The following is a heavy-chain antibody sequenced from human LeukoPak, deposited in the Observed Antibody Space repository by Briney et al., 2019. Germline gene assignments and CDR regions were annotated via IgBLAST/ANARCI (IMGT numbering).Heavy chain of an antibody. J-gene: IGHJ6*04. D-gene: IGHD3-9*01. CDR2: ISAYNGNT. V-gene: IGHV1-18*01. CDR3: ARDRPDYDILTGYYEDAYYYYGMDV. CDR1: GGTFSSYA. Sequence: GASVKVSCKASGGTFSSYAISWVRQAPGQGLEWMGWISAYNGNTNYAQKLQGRVTMTTDTSTSTAYMELRSLRSDDTAVYYCARDRPDYDILTGYYEDAYYYYGMDVWGKGTTVTVSS.